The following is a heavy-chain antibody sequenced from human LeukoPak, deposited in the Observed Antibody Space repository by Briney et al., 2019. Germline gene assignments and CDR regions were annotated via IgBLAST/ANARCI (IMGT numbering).Heavy chain of an antibody. J-gene: IGHJ6*02. Sequence: GGSLRLSCAASGFALSSHWMTWVRQVPGRGPEWVANVNRDGSETYYLDSVKGRFTISKDKAKNSLYLQINSLRAEDTALYHCARNNGMDVWGQGTTVIVSS. CDR3: ARNNGMDV. CDR2: VNRDGSET. V-gene: IGHV3-7*03. CDR1: GFALSSHW.